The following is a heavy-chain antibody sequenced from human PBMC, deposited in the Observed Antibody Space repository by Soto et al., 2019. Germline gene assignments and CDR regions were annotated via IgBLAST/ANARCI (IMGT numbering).Heavy chain of an antibody. Sequence: GGSLRLSCAASGFTFSSYAMHWVRQAPGKGLEWVAVISYDGSSKYYADSVKGRFTISRDNSKNTLYLQMNSLRAEDTAVYYCAKTTVTTSPFDYWGQGTLVTVSS. V-gene: IGHV3-30-3*01. CDR3: AKTTVTTSPFDY. CDR2: ISYDGSSK. D-gene: IGHD4-17*01. CDR1: GFTFSSYA. J-gene: IGHJ4*02.